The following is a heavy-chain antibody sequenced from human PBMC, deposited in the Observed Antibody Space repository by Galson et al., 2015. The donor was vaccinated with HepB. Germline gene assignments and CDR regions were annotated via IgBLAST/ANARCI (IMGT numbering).Heavy chain of an antibody. CDR3: AKSTKRVAGPFDY. CDR1: GFTFSSYA. J-gene: IGHJ4*02. CDR2: ISGSGGST. Sequence: SLRLSCAASGFTFSSYAMSWVRQAPGKGLEWVSAISGSGGSTYYADSVKGRFIISRDNSKNTLYLQMNSLRAEDTAVYYCAKSTKRVAGPFDYWGQGTLVTVSS. V-gene: IGHV3-23*01. D-gene: IGHD6-19*01.